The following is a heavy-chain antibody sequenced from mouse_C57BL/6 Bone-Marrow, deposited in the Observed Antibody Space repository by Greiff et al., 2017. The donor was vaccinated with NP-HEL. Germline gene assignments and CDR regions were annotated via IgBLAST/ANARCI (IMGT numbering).Heavy chain of an antibody. CDR1: GYTFTDYN. J-gene: IGHJ3*01. CDR2: INPNNGGT. V-gene: IGHV1-18*01. Sequence: EVQLQQSGPELVKPGASVKIPCKASGYTFTDYNMDWVKQSHGKSLEWIGDINPNNGGTIYNQKFKGKATLIVDKSSSTAYMELRSLTSEDTAVYYCARRPGFAYWGQGTLVTVSA. CDR3: ARRPGFAY.